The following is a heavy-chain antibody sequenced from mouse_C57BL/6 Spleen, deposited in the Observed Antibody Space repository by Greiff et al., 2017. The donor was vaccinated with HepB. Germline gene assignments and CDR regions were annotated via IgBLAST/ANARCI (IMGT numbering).Heavy chain of an antibody. Sequence: DVHLVESGGGLVKPGGSLKLSCAASGFTFSDYGMHWVRQAPEKGLEWVAYISSGSSTIYYADTVKGRFTISRDNAKNTLFLQMTSLRSEDTAMYYCATVVAKGYYAMDYWGQGTSVTVSS. CDR3: ATVVAKGYYAMDY. J-gene: IGHJ4*01. D-gene: IGHD1-1*01. V-gene: IGHV5-17*01. CDR2: ISSGSSTI. CDR1: GFTFSDYG.